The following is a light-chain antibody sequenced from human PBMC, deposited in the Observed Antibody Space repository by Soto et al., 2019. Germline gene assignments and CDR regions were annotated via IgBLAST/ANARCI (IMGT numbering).Light chain of an antibody. CDR2: AAS. Sequence: DIQMTQSPSSVSASVGDRVTINCRASQVSISWLACYQQKPGKAPKLLIYAASSVQSGVPSRFSGSGSRKDFTLTISSREPEEFATYYCVMARSFSQGTKVKIK. CDR3: VMARS. CDR1: QVSISW. V-gene: IGKV1-12*01. J-gene: IGKJ1*01.